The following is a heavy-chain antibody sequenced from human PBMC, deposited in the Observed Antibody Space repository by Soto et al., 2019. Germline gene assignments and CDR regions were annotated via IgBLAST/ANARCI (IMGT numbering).Heavy chain of an antibody. CDR3: ARTYSSSDDFDY. CDR2: IDWDDDK. Sequence: SCHTLVNPTQTLTLTCPFSGFSLITSGMWVSWIRQPPGKALEWLALIDWDDDKYYSTSLKTRLTISKDTSKNQVVLTMTNMDPVDTATYYCARTYSSSDDFDYWGQGTRVTV. D-gene: IGHD6-6*01. CDR1: GFSLITSGMW. V-gene: IGHV2-70*01. J-gene: IGHJ4*02.